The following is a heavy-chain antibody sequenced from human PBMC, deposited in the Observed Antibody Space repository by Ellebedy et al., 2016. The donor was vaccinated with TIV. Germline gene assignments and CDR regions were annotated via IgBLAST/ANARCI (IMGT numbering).Heavy chain of an antibody. V-gene: IGHV3-21*01. CDR2: ISSSNHYI. CDR3: ARELAAAGFFDY. J-gene: IGHJ4*02. CDR1: GFTFSSYS. D-gene: IGHD6-13*01. Sequence: GESLKISCAASGFTFSSYSMNWVRQAPGKGLEWVSSISSSNHYIYYADSVKGRFTISRDNAKNSLYLQMNSLRAKDTAVFYCARELAAAGFFDYWGQGTLVTVSS.